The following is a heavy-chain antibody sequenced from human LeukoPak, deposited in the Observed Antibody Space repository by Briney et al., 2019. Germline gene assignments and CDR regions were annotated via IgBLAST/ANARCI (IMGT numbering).Heavy chain of an antibody. Sequence: SETLSLTCAVYGGSFSGYYWSWIRQPPGKGLEWIGEINHSGSTNYNPSLKSRLTISVDTSKNQFSLKLSSVTAADTAVYYCARETRLSGSYWFDPWGQGTLVTVSS. D-gene: IGHD1-26*01. CDR2: INHSGST. CDR3: ARETRLSGSYWFDP. J-gene: IGHJ5*02. V-gene: IGHV4-34*01. CDR1: GGSFSGYY.